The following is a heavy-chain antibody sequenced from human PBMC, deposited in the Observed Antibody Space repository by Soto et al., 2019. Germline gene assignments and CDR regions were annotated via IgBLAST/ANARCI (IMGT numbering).Heavy chain of an antibody. CDR2: ISGSGGST. V-gene: IGHV3-23*01. CDR1: GFTFSSYA. J-gene: IGHJ3*02. Sequence: GGSLRLSCAASGFTFSSYAMSWVRQAPGKGLEWVSAISGSGGSTYYADSVKGRFTISRDNSKNTLYLQMNSLRAEDTAVYYCAKGPYGDYDTFDAFDIWGQGTMVTVSS. D-gene: IGHD4-17*01. CDR3: AKGPYGDYDTFDAFDI.